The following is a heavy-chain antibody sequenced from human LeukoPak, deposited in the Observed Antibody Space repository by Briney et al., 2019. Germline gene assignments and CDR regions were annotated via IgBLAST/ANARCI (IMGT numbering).Heavy chain of an antibody. V-gene: IGHV1-8*01. CDR3: ARDSVRYYDSSGKYFDY. CDR2: MNPNSGNT. Sequence: ASVKVSCKASGYTFTSYDINWVRQATGQGLEWMGWMNPNSGNTGYAQKFQGRVTMTRNTSISTAYMELSSLRSEDTAVYYCARDSVRYYDSSGKYFDYWGQGTLVTVSS. J-gene: IGHJ4*02. D-gene: IGHD3-22*01. CDR1: GYTFTSYD.